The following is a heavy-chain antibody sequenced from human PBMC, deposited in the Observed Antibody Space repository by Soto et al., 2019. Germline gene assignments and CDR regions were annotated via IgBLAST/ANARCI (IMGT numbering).Heavy chain of an antibody. V-gene: IGHV1-18*01. Sequence: ASVKVSCKASGYTFTSYGISWVRQAPGQGLEWMGWISAYNGNTNYAQKLQGRVTMTTDTSTSTAYMELRSLRSDDTAVYYCARSVVPADMGAIRYYYYYGMDVSGQGPTVTVYS. J-gene: IGHJ6*02. CDR2: ISAYNGNT. CDR3: ARSVVPADMGAIRYYYYYGMDV. CDR1: GYTFTSYG. D-gene: IGHD2-2*01.